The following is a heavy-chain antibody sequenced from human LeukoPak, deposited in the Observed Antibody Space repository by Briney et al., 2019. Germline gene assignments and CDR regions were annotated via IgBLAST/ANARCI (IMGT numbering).Heavy chain of an antibody. D-gene: IGHD6-19*01. J-gene: IGHJ6*03. CDR2: ISSSGSTI. Sequence: GGSLRLSCAASGFTFSSYEMNWVRQAPGKALEWVSYISSSGSTIYYADSVKGRFTISRDNAKNSLYLQMNSLRAEDTAVYYCARVPLLAVRYYYYYMDVWGKGTTVTVSS. CDR3: ARVPLLAVRYYYYYMDV. CDR1: GFTFSSYE. V-gene: IGHV3-48*03.